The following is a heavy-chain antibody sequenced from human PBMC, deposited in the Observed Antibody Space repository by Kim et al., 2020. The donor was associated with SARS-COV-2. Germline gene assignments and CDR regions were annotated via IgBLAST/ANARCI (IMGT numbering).Heavy chain of an antibody. CDR2: ISIYNGDI. Sequence: ASVKVSCKASHYTFTDYGISWVRQAPGQGLEWMGWISIYNGDIKYAQKFQGRVTVTTETSTSTAYMELRSLRPADTAVHYCARDASKYCSRTSCYSGYYY. J-gene: IGHJ6*01. V-gene: IGHV1-18*04. CDR3: ARDASKYCSRTSCYSGYYY. D-gene: IGHD2-2*02. CDR1: HYTFTDYG.